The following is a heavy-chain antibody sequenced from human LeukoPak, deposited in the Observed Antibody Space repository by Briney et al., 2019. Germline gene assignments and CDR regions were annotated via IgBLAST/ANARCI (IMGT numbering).Heavy chain of an antibody. CDR3: ARSAAAGRIVATFAY. CDR2: ISYNGINK. V-gene: IGHV3-30*04. CDR1: GFTFSNYA. D-gene: IGHD5-12*01. Sequence: GGSLRLSCAASGFTFSNYAMHWVRQAPGKGLAWVAIISYNGINKYYADSVKGRFTISQDNSKNTLYLHMNSLRAEDTAVYYCARSAAAGRIVATFAYWGQGTLVTVSS. J-gene: IGHJ4*02.